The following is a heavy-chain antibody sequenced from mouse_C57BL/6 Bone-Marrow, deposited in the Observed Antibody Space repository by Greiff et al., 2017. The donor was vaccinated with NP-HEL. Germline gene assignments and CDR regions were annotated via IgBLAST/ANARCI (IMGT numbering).Heavy chain of an antibody. Sequence: QVQLQQPGAELVRPGSSVKLSCKASGYTFTSYWMHWVKQRPIQGLEWIGNIDPSDSETHYNQKFKDKATLTVDKSSSTAYMQLSSLTSEDSAVYYCAREDYGSSGRFYFDYWGQGTTLTVSS. CDR1: GYTFTSYW. J-gene: IGHJ2*01. V-gene: IGHV1-52*01. D-gene: IGHD1-1*01. CDR2: IDPSDSET. CDR3: AREDYGSSGRFYFDY.